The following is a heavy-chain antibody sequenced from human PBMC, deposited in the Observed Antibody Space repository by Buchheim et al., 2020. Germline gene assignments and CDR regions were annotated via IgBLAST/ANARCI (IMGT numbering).Heavy chain of an antibody. CDR3: ARNGYCTNGVCWAYGMDV. CDR2: ISYDGSNK. Sequence: QVRLVESGGGVVQPGRSLRLSCAASGFTFSSYAMHWVRQAPGKGLEWVAVISYDGSNKYYADSVKGRFTISRDNSKNTLYLQMNSLRAEDTAVYYCARNGYCTNGVCWAYGMDVWGQGTT. CDR1: GFTFSSYA. V-gene: IGHV3-30*04. J-gene: IGHJ6*02. D-gene: IGHD2-8*01.